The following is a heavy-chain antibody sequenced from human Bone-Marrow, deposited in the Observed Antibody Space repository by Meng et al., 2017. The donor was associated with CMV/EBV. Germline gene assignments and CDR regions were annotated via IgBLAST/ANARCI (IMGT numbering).Heavy chain of an antibody. Sequence: SVKVSCKAPGYTFTSYDINWVRQAPGQGLEWMGGIIPIFGTANYAQKFQGRVTITTDESTSTAYMELSSLRSEDTAVYYCARYQLLAESQYYFDYWGQGTLVTVSS. D-gene: IGHD2-2*01. CDR1: GYTFTSYD. V-gene: IGHV1-69*05. CDR3: ARYQLLAESQYYFDY. CDR2: IIPIFGTA. J-gene: IGHJ4*02.